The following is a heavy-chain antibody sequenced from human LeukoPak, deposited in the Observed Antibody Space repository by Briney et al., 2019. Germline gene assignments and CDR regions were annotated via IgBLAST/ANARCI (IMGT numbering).Heavy chain of an antibody. CDR3: VSSRGFSYGYFDY. CDR1: SGYISSSSAY. CDR2: IYYIKNT. J-gene: IGHJ4*02. V-gene: IGHV4-39*01. D-gene: IGHD5-18*01. Sequence: TSETLSPTRTVSSGYISSSSAYWGWIREPPWKGLEWIGGIYYIKNTYSNPSLKSRVTISADTSKNQFSLTLGSVSATDTAVYYCVSSRGFSYGYFDYWGQGTLVTVSS.